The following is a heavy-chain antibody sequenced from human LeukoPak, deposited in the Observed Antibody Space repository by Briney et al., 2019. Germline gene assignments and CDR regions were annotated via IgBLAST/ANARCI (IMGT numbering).Heavy chain of an antibody. CDR2: IYHSGST. D-gene: IGHD3-9*01. J-gene: IGHJ3*02. Sequence: PSETLSLTCAVSGGSISSSNWWSWVRQPPGKGLEWIGEIYHSGSTNYNPSLKSRVTISVDKSKNQFSLKLSSVTAADTAVYYCASLGYYDILTDSSTYAFDIWGQGTMVTVSS. CDR1: GGSISSSNW. V-gene: IGHV4-4*02. CDR3: ASLGYYDILTDSSTYAFDI.